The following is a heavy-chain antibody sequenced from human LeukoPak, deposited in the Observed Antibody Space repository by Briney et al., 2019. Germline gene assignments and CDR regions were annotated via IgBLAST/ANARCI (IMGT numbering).Heavy chain of an antibody. CDR1: GYSFTSYW. Sequence: GESLKISCKGSGYSFTSYWIGWVRQMPGKGLEWMGIIYPGDPDTRYSPSFQGQVTISADKSISTAYLQWSSLKASDTAMYYCARSRLTVATKYYYYYGMDVWGQGTTVTVSS. V-gene: IGHV5-51*01. CDR3: ARSRLTVATKYYYYYGMDV. J-gene: IGHJ6*02. CDR2: IYPGDPDT. D-gene: IGHD5-12*01.